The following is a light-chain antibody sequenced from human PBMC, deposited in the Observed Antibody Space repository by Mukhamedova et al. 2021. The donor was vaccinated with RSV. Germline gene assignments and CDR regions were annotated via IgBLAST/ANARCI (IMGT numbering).Light chain of an antibody. Sequence: WYQRRVHGRAPKLLVYGASTLQNDVPSRFSGSGSGTEFTLTISSLQPDDFATYYCQQYESSVYTFGQGTNLEIK. CDR3: QQYESSVYT. J-gene: IGKJ2*01. V-gene: IGKV1-5*03. CDR2: GAS.